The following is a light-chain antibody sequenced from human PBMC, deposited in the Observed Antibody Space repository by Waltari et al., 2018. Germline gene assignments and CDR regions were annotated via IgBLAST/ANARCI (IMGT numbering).Light chain of an antibody. V-gene: IGKV1-39*01. CDR3: QQSQGFPYT. J-gene: IGKJ2*01. CDR1: HNIDVF. Sequence: DIQMTQSPSSLSASVGGSVTMSCRASHNIDVFLNWYQQKPGKAPKLLIFGASSLQNGGPSRFSGSGSGTDFTLTITSLSSEDSATYYCQQSQGFPYTFGQGTKLEIK. CDR2: GAS.